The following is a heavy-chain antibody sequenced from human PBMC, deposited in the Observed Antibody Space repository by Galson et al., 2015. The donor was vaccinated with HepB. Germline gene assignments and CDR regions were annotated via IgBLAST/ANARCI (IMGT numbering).Heavy chain of an antibody. CDR3: AREYSAAGTDPNFDY. J-gene: IGHJ4*02. Sequence: TLSPTCTVSGGSISSGGYYWRWTRQHPGKGLEWIGYIYYSGSTYYNPSLKSRVTISVDTSKNQSSLKLSSVTAADTAVYYCAREYSAAGTDPNFDYWGQGTLVTVSS. CDR2: IYYSGST. D-gene: IGHD6-13*01. CDR1: GGSISSGGYY. V-gene: IGHV4-31*03.